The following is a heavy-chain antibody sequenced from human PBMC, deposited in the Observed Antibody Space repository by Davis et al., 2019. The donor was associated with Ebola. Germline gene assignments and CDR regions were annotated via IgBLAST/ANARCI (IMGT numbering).Heavy chain of an antibody. V-gene: IGHV4-59*01. J-gene: IGHJ5*02. CDR3: ARTWLPNNWFDP. CDR1: GGSISSYY. CDR2: IYYSGST. D-gene: IGHD3-22*01. Sequence: MPSETLSLTCTVSGGSISSYYWSWIRQPPGKGLEWIGYIYYSGSTNYNPSLKSRVTISVDTSKNQFSLKLSSVTAADTAVYYCARTWLPNNWFDPWGQGTLVTVSS.